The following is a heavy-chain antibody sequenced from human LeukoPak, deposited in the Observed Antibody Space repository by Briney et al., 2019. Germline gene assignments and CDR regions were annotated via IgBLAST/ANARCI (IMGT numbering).Heavy chain of an antibody. CDR3: ARQNIVVVPATIPDYYYYMDV. Sequence: GESLKISRKGSGYSFTSYSITWVRQMAGKGLEWMGIINPGDSDTRYSPSFQGQVTISADKSISTAYLQWSSLKASDTAMYYCARQNIVVVPATIPDYYYYMDVWGKGTTVTISS. V-gene: IGHV5-51*01. CDR1: GYSFTSYS. J-gene: IGHJ6*03. D-gene: IGHD2-2*01. CDR2: INPGDSDT.